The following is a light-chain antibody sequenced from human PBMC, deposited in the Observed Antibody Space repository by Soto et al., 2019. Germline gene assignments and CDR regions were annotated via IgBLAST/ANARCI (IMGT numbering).Light chain of an antibody. V-gene: IGKV3-20*01. CDR2: GAS. Sequence: EIVLTQSPGTLSLSPGERVTLSCRASQSVSSTYLAWYQQKPGQAPRLLIYGASSRATGIPDRFSGSGSGTDFTLTINRLEPEDFAVYYCQQYGRSPWTFGQGTKVEIK. CDR1: QSVSSTY. J-gene: IGKJ1*01. CDR3: QQYGRSPWT.